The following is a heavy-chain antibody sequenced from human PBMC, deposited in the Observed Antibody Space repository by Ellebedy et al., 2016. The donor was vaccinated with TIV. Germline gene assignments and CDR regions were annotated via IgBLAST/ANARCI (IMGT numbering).Heavy chain of an antibody. CDR3: AKDQVGGDGRWVYDI. Sequence: GESLKISCAASGFTFNSYWMHWVRQAPGKGLLWVSRINTDRRTIDYADSVKGRFTVSRDNSKNTLYLQMNSLRAEDTGTYYCAKDQVGGDGRWVYDIWGQGTMVTVSS. V-gene: IGHV3-74*01. CDR2: INTDRRTI. J-gene: IGHJ3*02. CDR1: GFTFNSYW. D-gene: IGHD3-16*01.